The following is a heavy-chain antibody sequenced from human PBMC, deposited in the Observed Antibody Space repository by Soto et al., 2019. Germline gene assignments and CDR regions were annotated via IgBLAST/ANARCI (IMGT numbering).Heavy chain of an antibody. CDR2: IYYSGST. CDR1: GGSISSSSYY. D-gene: IGHD4-17*01. V-gene: IGHV4-39*01. Sequence: SETLSLTCTVSGGSISSSSYYWGWIRQPPGKGLEWIGSIYYSGSTYYNPSLKRRVTLSVDTSMSQFSLKQFSVIVSDTAVYYSALRKGNLTRYHYYIDVWGKGTTVAVAS. CDR3: ALRKGNLTRYHYYIDV. J-gene: IGHJ6*03.